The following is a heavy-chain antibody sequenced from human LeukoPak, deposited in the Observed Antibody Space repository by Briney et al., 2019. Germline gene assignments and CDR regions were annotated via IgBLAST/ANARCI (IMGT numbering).Heavy chain of an antibody. J-gene: IGHJ4*02. CDR2: IYYSGST. V-gene: IGHV4-59*01. CDR3: ARGPPLRRRQVLQPDNYFDY. Sequence: SETLSLTCTVSGGSISSYYWSWIRQPPGKGLEWIGYIYYSGSTNYNPSLKSRVTISVDTSKNQFSLKLSSVTAADTAVYYCARGPPLRRRQVLQPDNYFDYWGQGTLVTVSS. CDR1: GGSISSYY. D-gene: IGHD1-1*01.